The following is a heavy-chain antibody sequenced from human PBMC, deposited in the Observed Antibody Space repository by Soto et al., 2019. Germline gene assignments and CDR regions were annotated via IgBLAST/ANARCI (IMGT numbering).Heavy chain of an antibody. D-gene: IGHD5-18*01. V-gene: IGHV1-69*16. CDR2: IIPILGKE. J-gene: IGHJ4*02. Sequence: LVQSGAEAKQPGSSVKVSCKDSGGTRTTSTLTWVRQAPAQGLEWMGGIIPILGKESYAQKLQGRVTITADESTSTAYMELTSLKSEDTAVYYCASANRGYSYGFDSWGQGTLVTVSS. CDR3: ASANRGYSYGFDS. CDR1: GGTRTTST.